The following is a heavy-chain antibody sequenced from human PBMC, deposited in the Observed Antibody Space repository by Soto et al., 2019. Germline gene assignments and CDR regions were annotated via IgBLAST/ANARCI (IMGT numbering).Heavy chain of an antibody. J-gene: IGHJ4*02. CDR1: GFTFSNYA. D-gene: IGHD5-12*01. V-gene: IGHV3-23*01. Sequence: GGSLRLSCAASGFTFSNYAMSWVRQAAGKGLEWVSGIIGSGGNTYYADSVKGRFTVSRDNSKKTLYLQMNSLRVEATAVYYCAKGGRDGYAFDYWGQGTLVTVSS. CDR2: IIGSGGNT. CDR3: AKGGRDGYAFDY.